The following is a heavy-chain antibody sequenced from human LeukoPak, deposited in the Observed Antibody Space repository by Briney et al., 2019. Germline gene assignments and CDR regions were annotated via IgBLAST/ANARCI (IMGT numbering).Heavy chain of an antibody. CDR3: ARDREGPHYYGSGSYYCYYYGMDV. V-gene: IGHV1-18*01. CDR1: GYTFTSYG. D-gene: IGHD3-10*01. CDR2: ISAYNGNT. J-gene: IGHJ6*02. Sequence: ASVKVSCKASGYTFTSYGVSWVRQAPGQGLEWMGWISAYNGNTNYAQKLQGRVTMTTDTSTSTAYMELRSLRSDDTAVYYCARDREGPHYYGSGSYYCYYYGMDVWGQGTTVTVSS.